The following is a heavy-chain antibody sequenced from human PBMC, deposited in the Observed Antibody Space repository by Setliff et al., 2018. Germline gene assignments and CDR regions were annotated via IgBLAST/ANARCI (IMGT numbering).Heavy chain of an antibody. V-gene: IGHV1-18*01. CDR2: ISSSNDVT. D-gene: IGHD2-15*01. CDR3: AISTLSICSGGSCPNAFDV. J-gene: IGHJ3*01. CDR1: GHIFNSYG. Sequence: ASVKVSCKASGHIFNSYGISWVRQAPGKGLEWVGWISSSNDVTTYAQRFQGRVTLTKDTSTSAAYMELRSLRSDDSAVYYCAISTLSICSGGSCPNAFDVWGQGTMVTVSS.